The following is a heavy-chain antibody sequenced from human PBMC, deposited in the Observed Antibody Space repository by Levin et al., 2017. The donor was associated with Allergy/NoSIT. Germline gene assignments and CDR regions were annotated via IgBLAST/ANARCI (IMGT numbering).Heavy chain of an antibody. Sequence: SETLSLTCAVYGGSLSGYYWSWIRQPAGKGLEWIGEINHSGSTTYNPSLKSRVTISVDTSKNQFSLRLSSVTAADTAVYYCASYLYGGLDYWGRGTLVTVSS. V-gene: IGHV4-34*01. CDR3: ASYLYGGLDY. CDR1: GGSLSGYY. J-gene: IGHJ4*02. CDR2: INHSGST. D-gene: IGHD3-16*01.